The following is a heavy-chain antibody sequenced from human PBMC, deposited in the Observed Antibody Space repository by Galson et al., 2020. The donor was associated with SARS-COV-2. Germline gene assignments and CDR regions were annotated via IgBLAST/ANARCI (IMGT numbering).Heavy chain of an antibody. CDR1: GFIFSSRA. CDR2: ISTGGDTT. V-gene: IGHV3-23*01. Sequence: GGSLRLSCVASGFIFSSRAMNWVRQAPGKGLEWGTLISTGGDTTYYADSVKGRFTISRDNSKNTLYLQMDSLRADDTAVYYCAFQATGHYSTLDSWGQGNLDTGSS. J-gene: IGHJ4*02. D-gene: IGHD3-9*01. CDR3: AFQATGHYSTLDS.